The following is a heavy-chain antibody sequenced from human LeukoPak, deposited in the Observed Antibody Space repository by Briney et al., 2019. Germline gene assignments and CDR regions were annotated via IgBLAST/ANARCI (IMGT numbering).Heavy chain of an antibody. J-gene: IGHJ4*02. V-gene: IGHV4-59*01. CDR1: GGSISSFY. Sequence: SETLSLTCTVSGGSISSFYWSWIRQPPGKGLEWIGSIYYSRSTNYNPSLKSRLTISLDTSKNQFSLKLTSVTAADTAVYYCARGLPHRDGYNYSDYWGQGTLLTVSS. D-gene: IGHD5-24*01. CDR3: ARGLPHRDGYNYSDY. CDR2: IYYSRST.